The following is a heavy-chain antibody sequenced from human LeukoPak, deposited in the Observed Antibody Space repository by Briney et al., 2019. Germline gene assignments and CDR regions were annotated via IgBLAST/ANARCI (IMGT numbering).Heavy chain of an antibody. J-gene: IGHJ4*02. CDR3: ARDEPTVTTGPPVGS. CDR2: ISSSSSTI. D-gene: IGHD4-17*01. Sequence: GGSLRLSCVASGFTFSRYTMHWVRQAPGKGLEWVSYISSSSSTIYYADSVKGRFTISRDNTKNTLYLQMNSLRAEDTAIYYCARDEPTVTTGPPVGSWGQGNLVTVSS. V-gene: IGHV3-48*04. CDR1: GFTFSRYT.